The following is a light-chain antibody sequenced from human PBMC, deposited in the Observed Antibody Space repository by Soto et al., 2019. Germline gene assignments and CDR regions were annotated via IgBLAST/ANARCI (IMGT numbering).Light chain of an antibody. Sequence: DIQMTQSPSTLSASVGDRVTITRRARQSITNWLAWYQQKPGKAPKLLIYDASSLESGVPSRFSGSGSGTEFTLTISSLQPDDFTTYYCQQYYSYSPLTFGGGFKGDIK. CDR2: DAS. CDR1: QSITNW. V-gene: IGKV1-5*01. CDR3: QQYYSYSPLT. J-gene: IGKJ4*01.